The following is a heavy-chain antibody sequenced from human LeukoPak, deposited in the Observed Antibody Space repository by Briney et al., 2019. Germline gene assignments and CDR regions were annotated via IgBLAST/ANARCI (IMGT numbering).Heavy chain of an antibody. D-gene: IGHD3-9*01. CDR3: ARMFYYDILTGYGYYMDV. CDR1: GASISSYY. CDR2: IYYSGST. V-gene: IGHV4-59*01. Sequence: SETLSLTCTVSGASISSYYWSWIRQPPGKGLEWIGYIYYSGSTNYNPSLKSRVTISVDTSKNQFSLKLSSVTAADTAVYYCARMFYYDILTGYGYYMDVWGKGDPVTVSS. J-gene: IGHJ6*03.